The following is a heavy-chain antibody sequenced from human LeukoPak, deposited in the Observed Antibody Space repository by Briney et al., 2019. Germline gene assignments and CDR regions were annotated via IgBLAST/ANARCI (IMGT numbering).Heavy chain of an antibody. CDR3: ARGIVVAPAAMANYYYYMDV. CDR1: GGSISSGDYY. J-gene: IGHJ6*03. D-gene: IGHD2-2*01. CDR2: IYYSGST. Sequence: SETLSLTCTVSGGSISSGDYYWSWIRQPPGKGLEWIGYIYYSGSTYYNPSLKSRVTISVDTSKNQFSLKLSSVTAADTAVYYCARGIVVAPAAMANYYYYMDVWGKGTTVTVSS. V-gene: IGHV4-30-4*08.